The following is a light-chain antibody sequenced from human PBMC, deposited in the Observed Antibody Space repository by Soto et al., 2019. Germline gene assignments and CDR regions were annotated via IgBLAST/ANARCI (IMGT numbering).Light chain of an antibody. J-gene: IGLJ2*01. CDR3: ATWDSSLSAVI. CDR1: SSNIGNHY. V-gene: IGLV1-51*01. CDR2: DNY. Sequence: QSLLTQPPSVSSAPGQRVTISCSGSSSNIGNHYVSWYQHLPDTAPKLLIYDNYKRPSGIPDRFSGSKSGTSATLGITGLQTGDEADYYCATWDSSLSAVIFGGGTKVTVL.